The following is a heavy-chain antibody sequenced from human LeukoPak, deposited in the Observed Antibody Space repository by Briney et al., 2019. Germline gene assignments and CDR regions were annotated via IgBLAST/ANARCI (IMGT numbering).Heavy chain of an antibody. J-gene: IGHJ6*02. CDR3: ARDSTYYDSSGYDYYYGMDV. CDR2: ISGSGGST. D-gene: IGHD3-22*01. V-gene: IGHV3-23*01. CDR1: GFTFSSYA. Sequence: GGSLRLSCAASGFTFSSYAMSWVRQAPGKGLEWVSAISGSGGSTYHADSVKGRFTISRDNAKNSLYLQMISLRAEDTAIYYCARDSTYYDSSGYDYYYGMDVWGQGTMVTVSS.